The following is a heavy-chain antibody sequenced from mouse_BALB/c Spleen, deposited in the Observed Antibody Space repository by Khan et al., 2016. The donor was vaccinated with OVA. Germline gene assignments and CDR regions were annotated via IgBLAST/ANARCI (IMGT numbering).Heavy chain of an antibody. J-gene: IGHJ2*01. D-gene: IGHD1-1*01. V-gene: IGHV3-2*02. CDR3: ARGNYYGYYFDY. Sequence: VQLQQSGPGLVKPSQSLSLTCTVTGYSITSGYAWNWIRQFPGNKLEWMGYISYSGVTSHTPSLKSRISITRDTSKNQFFLQLNSVTTEDTATYYCARGNYYGYYFDYWGQGTTLTVSS. CDR2: ISYSGVT. CDR1: GYSITSGYA.